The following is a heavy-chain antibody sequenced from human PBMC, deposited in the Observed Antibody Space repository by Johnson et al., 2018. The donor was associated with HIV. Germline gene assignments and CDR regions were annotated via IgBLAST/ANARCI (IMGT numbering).Heavy chain of an antibody. CDR2: MRIVGSDI. D-gene: IGHD2-8*01. Sequence: QVQLVESGGGVVQPGGSLRLSCAASGFTFSSYGMHWVRQAPGKGLEWVTFMRIVGSDIHYVESVKGRFTISRDNSKNTLYLHMTSLRVEDTAVYYGAKDIVLMDFGGAFDIWGQGTMVTVSS. CDR3: AKDIVLMDFGGAFDI. CDR1: GFTFSSYG. V-gene: IGHV3-30*02. J-gene: IGHJ3*02.